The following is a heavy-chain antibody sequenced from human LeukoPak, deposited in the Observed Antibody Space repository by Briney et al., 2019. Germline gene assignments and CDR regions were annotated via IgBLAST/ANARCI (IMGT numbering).Heavy chain of an antibody. D-gene: IGHD6-13*01. J-gene: IGHJ4*02. CDR1: GFTVSSNY. CDR3: ARSLSYSSSWYSLDY. Sequence: GGSLRLSWAASGFTVSSNYMSWVRQAPGKGLEWVSVIYSGGSTYYADSVNGRFTISRDNSKNTLYLQMNSLRAEDTAVYYCARSLSYSSSWYSLDYWGQGTLVTVSS. CDR2: IYSGGST. V-gene: IGHV3-66*01.